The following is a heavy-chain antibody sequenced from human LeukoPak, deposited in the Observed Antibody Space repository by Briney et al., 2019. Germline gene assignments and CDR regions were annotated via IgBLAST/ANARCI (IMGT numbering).Heavy chain of an antibody. V-gene: IGHV1-46*01. CDR3: AREDLYDGGGPDGFDI. CDR1: GYTFTSYY. D-gene: IGHD3-22*01. Sequence: ASVKVSCKASGYTFTSYYIHWVRQAPGQGLEWMGMINPSGDSTRYSQKFQGTVTMTRDTSTSTVYMELISLRSEDTAVYYCAREDLYDGGGPDGFDIWGQGTMVTVSS. CDR2: INPSGDST. J-gene: IGHJ3*02.